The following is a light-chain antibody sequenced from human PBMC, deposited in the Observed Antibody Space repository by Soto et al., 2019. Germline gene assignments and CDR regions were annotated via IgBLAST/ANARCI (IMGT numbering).Light chain of an antibody. CDR2: GAS. CDR3: QQYGSSRWT. Sequence: EIVMTQSPATLSLSPGERAALSCRASQSVNGRYLAWYQQRPGQAPRLLIYGASSRATGVPDRFSGSGSGSDFTLTITRLEPEDFAVYYCQQYGSSRWTFGQGTKVEI. V-gene: IGKV3-20*01. J-gene: IGKJ1*01. CDR1: QSVNGRY.